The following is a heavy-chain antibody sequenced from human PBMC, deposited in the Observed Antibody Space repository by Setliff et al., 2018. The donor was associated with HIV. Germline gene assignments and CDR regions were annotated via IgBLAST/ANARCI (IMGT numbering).Heavy chain of an antibody. D-gene: IGHD4-17*01. J-gene: IGHJ1*01. Sequence: GESLKISCKGSGYSFPTYWIGWVRQMPGKGLEWMGIIYPDDSDTRYSPSFQGQVTISADKSTSTAYVQWSSQKASDTAIYYCARVVGSNGDFNFQHLGQGTLGTVSS. V-gene: IGHV5-51*01. CDR3: ARVVGSNGDFNFQH. CDR1: GYSFPTYW. CDR2: IYPDDSDT.